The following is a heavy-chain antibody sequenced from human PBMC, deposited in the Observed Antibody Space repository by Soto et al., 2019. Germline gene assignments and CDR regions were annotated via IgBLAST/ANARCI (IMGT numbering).Heavy chain of an antibody. Sequence: QVQLVESGGGVVQHGRSLRLSCAASGFTFSSYGMHWVRQAPGKGLEWVAVISYDGSNKYYADSVKGRFTISRDNSKNTLYLQMNSLRDEDKAVYYCAKDGVVVVPAAMKYYYYGMDVW. D-gene: IGHD2-2*01. CDR2: ISYDGSNK. V-gene: IGHV3-30*18. CDR1: GFTFSSYG. J-gene: IGHJ6*01. CDR3: AKDGVVVVPAAMKYYYYGMDV.